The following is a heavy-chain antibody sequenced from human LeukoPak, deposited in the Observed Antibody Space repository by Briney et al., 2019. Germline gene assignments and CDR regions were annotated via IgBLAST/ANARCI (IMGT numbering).Heavy chain of an antibody. V-gene: IGHV3-15*01. D-gene: IGHD1-26*01. J-gene: IGHJ4*02. CDR3: TTGWPKKYGNY. CDR1: GFTFSSAW. CDR2: IKSKTDGGTT. Sequence: GGSLRLSCAASGFTFSSAWMSWVRQAPGKGLEWVGRIKSKTDGGTTDYAAPVKGRFTISRDDSKNTLYLQMNSLKTEDTTVYYCTTGWPKKYGNYWGQGTLVTVSS.